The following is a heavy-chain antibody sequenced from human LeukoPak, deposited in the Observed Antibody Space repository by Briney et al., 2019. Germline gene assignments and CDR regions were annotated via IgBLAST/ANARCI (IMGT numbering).Heavy chain of an antibody. D-gene: IGHD4-11*01. CDR1: GYTFTRYY. V-gene: IGHV1-46*01. J-gene: IGHJ4*02. Sequence: GASVKVSCKASGYTFTRYYMQWVRQAPGQGLEWMGIINPRGGSTSYAQKFQGRVTMTRDTSTSTVYVELSSLRSEDTAVYYCARDFWVTTVSTPDYWGQGTLVTVSS. CDR2: INPRGGST. CDR3: ARDFWVTTVSTPDY.